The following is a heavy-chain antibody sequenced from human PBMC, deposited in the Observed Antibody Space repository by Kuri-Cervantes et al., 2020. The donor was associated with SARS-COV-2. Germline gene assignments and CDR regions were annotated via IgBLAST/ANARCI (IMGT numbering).Heavy chain of an antibody. V-gene: IGHV3-30-3*01. CDR3: ARDLRLGKSLDY. J-gene: IGHJ4*02. Sequence: GESLKISCAASGFTLNNFAIHWVRQAPGKGLEWVAVISYDGSNKYYADSVKGRFTISRDNSKNSLYLQMSSLRAEDTAVYYCARDLRLGKSLDYWGQGTLVTVSS. CDR2: ISYDGSNK. D-gene: IGHD7-27*01. CDR1: GFTLNNFA.